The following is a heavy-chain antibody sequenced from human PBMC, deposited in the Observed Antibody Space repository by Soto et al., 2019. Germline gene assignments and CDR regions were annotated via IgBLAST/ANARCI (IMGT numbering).Heavy chain of an antibody. CDR1: GYTFTSYY. J-gene: IGHJ4*02. D-gene: IGHD7-27*01. Sequence: ASVKVSCKASGYTFTSYYMHWVRQAPGQGLEWMGIVNPSGGSTSYAQKFQGRVTMTRDTSTSTVYMELSSLRSEDTAVYYCARDPQLGMGFDYWGQGTLVTVSS. CDR3: ARDPQLGMGFDY. V-gene: IGHV1-46*01. CDR2: VNPSGGST.